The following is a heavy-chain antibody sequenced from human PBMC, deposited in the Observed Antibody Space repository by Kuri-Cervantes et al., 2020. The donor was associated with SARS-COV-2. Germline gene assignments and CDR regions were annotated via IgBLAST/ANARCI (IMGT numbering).Heavy chain of an antibody. CDR3: ARHPEYYDFWSGHNWFDP. D-gene: IGHD3-3*01. J-gene: IGHJ5*02. CDR1: GYSFTSYW. Sequence: GGSLRLSCKGSGYSFTSYWISWVRQMPGKGLEWMGRIDPSDSYTNYSPSFQGHVTISADESISTAYLQWSSLKASDTAMYYCARHPEYYDFWSGHNWFDPWGQGTLVTISS. V-gene: IGHV5-10-1*01. CDR2: IDPSDSYT.